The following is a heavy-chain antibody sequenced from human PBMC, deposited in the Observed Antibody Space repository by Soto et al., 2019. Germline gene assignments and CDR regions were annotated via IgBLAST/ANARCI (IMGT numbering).Heavy chain of an antibody. Sequence: GGSLSLSCAASGFTFSRYAMSWVRQAPGKGLGWVSAISGSGGSTYYADSVKGRFTICRDNSKNTLYLQMNSLRAEDTAVYYCAKDGGSSSWYAQVYFDYWGQGTLVTVSS. D-gene: IGHD6-13*01. CDR2: ISGSGGST. J-gene: IGHJ4*02. CDR1: GFTFSRYA. CDR3: AKDGGSSSWYAQVYFDY. V-gene: IGHV3-23*01.